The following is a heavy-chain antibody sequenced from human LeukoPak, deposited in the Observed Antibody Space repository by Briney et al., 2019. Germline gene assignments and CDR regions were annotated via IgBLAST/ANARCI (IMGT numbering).Heavy chain of an antibody. D-gene: IGHD3-10*02. J-gene: IGHJ6*04. Sequence: GGSLRLSCAVSGFTFDDYAMHWVRQVPGKCLEWVSGINWNIDSIGYADSVKGRFTTSRDNAKDSLYLQMHSLRAEDTAVYYCADLGITMIGGVWGKGTTVTISS. CDR2: INWNIDSI. CDR3: ADLGITMIGGV. CDR1: GFTFDDYA. V-gene: IGHV3-9*01.